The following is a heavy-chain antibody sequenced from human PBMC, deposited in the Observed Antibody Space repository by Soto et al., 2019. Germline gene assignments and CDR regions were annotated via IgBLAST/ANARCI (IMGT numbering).Heavy chain of an antibody. CDR3: ARARGIAPAGPRSEGWFDP. CDR2: TYYRSKWYN. CDR1: GDSVSSNSAA. V-gene: IGHV6-1*01. J-gene: IGHJ5*02. Sequence: PSQTLSLTCAISGDSVSSNSAAWNWIRQSPSRGLEWLGRTYYRSKWYNDYAVSVKSRITINPDTSKNQFSLQLNSVTPEDTAVYYCARARGIAPAGPRSEGWFDPWGQGNLVTVSS. D-gene: IGHD6-13*01.